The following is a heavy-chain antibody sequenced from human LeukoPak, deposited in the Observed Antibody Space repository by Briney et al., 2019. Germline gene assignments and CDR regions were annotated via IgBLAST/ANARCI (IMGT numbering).Heavy chain of an antibody. J-gene: IGHJ4*02. V-gene: IGHV4-39*01. Sequence: SETLSLTCTVSGGSISSSSYYWGWIRQPPGKGLEWIGSIYYSGSTYYNPSLKSRVTISVDTSKNQFSLKLSSVTAADTAVYYCASGSPPFDYWGQGTLVTVSS. CDR1: GGSISSSSYY. CDR2: IYYSGST. CDR3: ASGSPPFDY.